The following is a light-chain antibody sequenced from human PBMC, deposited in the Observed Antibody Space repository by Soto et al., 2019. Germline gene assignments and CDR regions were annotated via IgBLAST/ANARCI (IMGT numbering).Light chain of an antibody. CDR3: QHYNSYSEA. V-gene: IGKV3-20*01. Sequence: DIVLTQSPGTLSLSPGESATLSCRASQSVSSSYLAWYQQKPGQAPRLLIYGESTRATGIPVRFSGSASGTELTLTISRLQPDDFATYYCQHYNSYSEAXGQGTKVDIK. CDR2: GES. CDR1: QSVSSSY. J-gene: IGKJ1*01.